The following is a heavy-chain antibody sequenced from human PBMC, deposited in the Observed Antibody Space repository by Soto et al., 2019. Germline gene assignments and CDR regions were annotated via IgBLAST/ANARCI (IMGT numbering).Heavy chain of an antibody. CDR1: GYTFTSYA. CDR3: AREHSSSWRFDY. D-gene: IGHD6-13*01. J-gene: IGHJ4*02. V-gene: IGHV1-8*02. CDR2: MNPNSGNT. Sequence: ASVKVSCKASGYTFTSYAINWVRQATGQGLEWMGWMNPNSGNTGYAQKFQGRVTMTRNTSISTAYMELSSLRSEDTAVYYCAREHSSSWRFDYWGQGTLVTVSS.